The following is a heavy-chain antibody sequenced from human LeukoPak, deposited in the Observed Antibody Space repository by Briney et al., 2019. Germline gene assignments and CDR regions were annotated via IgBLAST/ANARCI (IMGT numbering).Heavy chain of an antibody. D-gene: IGHD2-15*01. Sequence: GGSLRLSCAASGFTFSSYAMSWVRQAPGKGLEWVSAISGSGGSTYYADSVKGRFTISRDNSKNTLYLQMNSLRAEDTAVYYCAKDRVGGLYGGSCLDYWGQGTLVTVSS. CDR1: GFTFSSYA. V-gene: IGHV3-23*01. CDR3: AKDRVGGLYGGSCLDY. J-gene: IGHJ4*02. CDR2: ISGSGGST.